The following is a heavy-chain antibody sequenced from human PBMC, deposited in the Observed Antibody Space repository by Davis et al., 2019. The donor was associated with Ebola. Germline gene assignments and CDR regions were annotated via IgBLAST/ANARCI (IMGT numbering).Heavy chain of an antibody. CDR3: ARGRHYDFWGGYYYYGMDV. CDR2: IAYDGSNK. Sequence: PGGSLRLSCAASGFTFSSYGVHWVRQAPGKGLEWVAVIAYDGSNKYYADSVKGRFTISRDNSKNTLYLQMNSLRAEDTAVYYCARGRHYDFWGGYYYYGMDVWGQGTTVTVSS. CDR1: GFTFSSYG. V-gene: IGHV3-30*19. D-gene: IGHD3-3*01. J-gene: IGHJ6*02.